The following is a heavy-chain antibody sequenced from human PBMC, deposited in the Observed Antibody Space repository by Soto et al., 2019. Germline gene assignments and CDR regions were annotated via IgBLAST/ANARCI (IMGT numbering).Heavy chain of an antibody. D-gene: IGHD2-15*01. Sequence: SGPALVNPTQTLTLTCAFSGFPLSSSGMCMSCIRQPPGKALEWLALIDWDNDKYYSTSLKTRLTISKDTSKNQVVLTMTNMDPVDTALYYCARTSPSRRGGSCYRIEKMANWDPETLVTASS. J-gene: IGHJ4*02. V-gene: IGHV2-70*13. CDR1: GFPLSSSGMC. CDR3: ARTSPSRRGGSCYRIEKMAN. CDR2: IDWDNDK.